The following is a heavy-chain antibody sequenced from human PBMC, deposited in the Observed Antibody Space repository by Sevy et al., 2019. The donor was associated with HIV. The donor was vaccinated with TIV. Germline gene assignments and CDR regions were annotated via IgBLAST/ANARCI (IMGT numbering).Heavy chain of an antibody. V-gene: IGHV2-5*02. Sequence: SGPTLVNPTQTLTLTCTFSGFSLSTSGVGVGWIRQPPGKALEWLALIYWDDDKRYSPSLKSRLTITKGTSKNQVVLAMTNLDPVDNGTFFCTHSSPYGSGSYYKGQFDYWGQGTLVTVSS. CDR3: THSSPYGSGSYYKGQFDY. J-gene: IGHJ4*02. CDR2: IYWDDDK. CDR1: GFSLSTSGVG. D-gene: IGHD3-10*01.